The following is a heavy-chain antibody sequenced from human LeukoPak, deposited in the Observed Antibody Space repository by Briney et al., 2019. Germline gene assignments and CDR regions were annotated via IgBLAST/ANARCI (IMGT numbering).Heavy chain of an antibody. J-gene: IGHJ4*02. D-gene: IGHD6-19*01. CDR1: GFTFSSYA. CDR2: ISCSGGST. V-gene: IGHV3-23*01. CDR3: ASAGEWLVDYYFDY. Sequence: GGSLRLSCAASGFTFSSYAMSWVREAPGKGLEWVSAISCSGGSTYYADSVKGRFTISRDNSKNTLYLQMNSLRAEDTAVYYCASAGEWLVDYYFDYWGQGTLVTVSS.